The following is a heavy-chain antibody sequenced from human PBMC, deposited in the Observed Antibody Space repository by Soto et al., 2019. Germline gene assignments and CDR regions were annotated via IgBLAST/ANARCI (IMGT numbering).Heavy chain of an antibody. Sequence: SETLSLTCAVYGGSFSGYYWSWIRQPPGKGLEWIGEINHSGSTNYNPSLKSRVTISVDTSKNQFSLKLSSVPAADTAVYYCARASPDSSGYPLYYYYYGMDVWGQGTTVTVSS. CDR2: INHSGST. J-gene: IGHJ6*02. CDR1: GGSFSGYY. V-gene: IGHV4-34*01. CDR3: ARASPDSSGYPLYYYYYGMDV. D-gene: IGHD3-22*01.